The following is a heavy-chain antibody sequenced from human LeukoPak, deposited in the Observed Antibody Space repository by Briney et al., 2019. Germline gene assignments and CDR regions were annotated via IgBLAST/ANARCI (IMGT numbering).Heavy chain of an antibody. J-gene: IGHJ4*02. CDR3: ARAYCGGDCYLDY. Sequence: SQTLSLTCTVSGGSISSGGYYWSWIRQPPGKGLEWIGYIYYSGSTNYNPSLKSRVTISVDTSKNQFSLKLSSVTAADTAVYYCARAYCGGDCYLDYWGQGTLVTVSS. D-gene: IGHD2-21*02. CDR1: GGSISSGGYY. CDR2: IYYSGST. V-gene: IGHV4-61*08.